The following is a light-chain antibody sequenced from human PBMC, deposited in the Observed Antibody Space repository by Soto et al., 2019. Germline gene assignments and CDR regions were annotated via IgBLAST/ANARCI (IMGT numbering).Light chain of an antibody. Sequence: EIVLTQSPGTLSLSPGERATLSCRASQSVSNNFLAWYQQKPGQAPRLLIYGASSRATGIPDRFSGSGSGIDFALTINRLEPEDFAVYYCQQCGRSPGTFGQGTRLEIK. CDR3: QQCGRSPGT. V-gene: IGKV3-20*01. CDR1: QSVSNNF. CDR2: GAS. J-gene: IGKJ5*01.